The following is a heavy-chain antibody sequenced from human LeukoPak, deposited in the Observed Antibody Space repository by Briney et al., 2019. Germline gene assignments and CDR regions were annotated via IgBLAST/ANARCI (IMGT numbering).Heavy chain of an antibody. Sequence: GGSLRLSCAASGFTFSSYAMNWVRQAPGKGLEWVSAISGSGGNIYYAASVKGRFTISRDNSKNTLYLQMNSLRAEDTAVYYCAKPAWGGSADYYYYYMDVWGKGTTVTVSS. CDR2: ISGSGGNI. D-gene: IGHD3-16*01. CDR1: GFTFSSYA. V-gene: IGHV3-23*01. J-gene: IGHJ6*03. CDR3: AKPAWGGSADYYYYYMDV.